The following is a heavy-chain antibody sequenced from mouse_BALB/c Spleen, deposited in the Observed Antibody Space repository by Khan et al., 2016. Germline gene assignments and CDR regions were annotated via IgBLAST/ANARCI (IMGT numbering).Heavy chain of an antibody. CDR3: ARDRYWYFDV. CDR2: IWAGGST. V-gene: IGHV2-9*02. J-gene: IGHJ1*01. Sequence: VELVESGPGLVAPSQSLSITCTVAGFSLTSYGVHWVRQPPGKGLEWLGVIWAGGSTNYNSALMSRLSISKDNSKSQVFLKMNSLQTDDTAMYYCARDRYWYFDVWGAGTTVTVSS. CDR1: GFSLTSYG.